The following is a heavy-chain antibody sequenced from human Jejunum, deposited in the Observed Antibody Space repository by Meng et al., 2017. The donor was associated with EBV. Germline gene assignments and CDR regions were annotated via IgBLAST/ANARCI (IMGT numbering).Heavy chain of an antibody. CDR3: VRDSSFNVH. Sequence: EVKLVESGGGLFKPGGSLRLSCAASGFTFSSYSMNWVRQAPGKGLEWVSYISSGSSFIYYADSVKGRFTISRDDAKNSLFLQLNSLRAEDTAVYYCVRDSSFNVHWGQGTLVTVSS. D-gene: IGHD3-16*02. CDR1: GFTFSSYS. V-gene: IGHV3-21*02. CDR2: ISSGSSFI. J-gene: IGHJ4*02.